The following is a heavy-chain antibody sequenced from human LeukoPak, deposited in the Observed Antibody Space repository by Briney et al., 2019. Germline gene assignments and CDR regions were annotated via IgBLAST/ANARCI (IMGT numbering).Heavy chain of an antibody. CDR3: AVSHYCSGTSCYSDAFEI. V-gene: IGHV5-51*01. CDR2: IYPGDSDT. D-gene: IGHD2-2*01. J-gene: IGHJ3*02. Sequence: GESLKISCKGSGYSFTSYWIGWVRQMPGKGLEWMGIIYPGDSDTRYSPSFQGQVTISADKSISTAYLQWSSLKASDTAMYYCAVSHYCSGTSCYSDAFEIWGQGTMVTVSS. CDR1: GYSFTSYW.